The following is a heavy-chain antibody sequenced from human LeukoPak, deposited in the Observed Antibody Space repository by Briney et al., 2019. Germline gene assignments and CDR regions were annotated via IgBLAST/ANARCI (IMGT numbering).Heavy chain of an antibody. V-gene: IGHV3-7*01. CDR2: IREDGSET. CDR1: GFSFSSYC. D-gene: IGHD2-2*01. J-gene: IGHJ4*02. Sequence: GGSLRHSCAASGFSFSSYCMNWVRQAPGKGLEWVAIIREDGSETYYVDSVKGRFTISRDNAKNSLYLQMNSLRVEDTAVYYCAKAGGDIKYRHFDFWGQGTLVTVSS. CDR3: AKAGGDIKYRHFDF.